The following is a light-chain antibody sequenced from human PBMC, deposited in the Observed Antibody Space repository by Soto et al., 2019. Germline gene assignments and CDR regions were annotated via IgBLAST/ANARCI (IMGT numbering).Light chain of an antibody. J-gene: IGLJ3*02. CDR2: RNI. V-gene: IGLV1-47*01. CDR3: AAWDDSLSVWV. CDR1: SSNMGRNY. Sequence: QSVLTQPHSASGTPGQRVTISCSGSSSNMGRNYVFWYQQLPGTAPKLLLYRNIQRPSGDPDRFSGSKSCTSAPLGISGLRSEDEADYYCAAWDDSLSVWVFGGGTKLTVL.